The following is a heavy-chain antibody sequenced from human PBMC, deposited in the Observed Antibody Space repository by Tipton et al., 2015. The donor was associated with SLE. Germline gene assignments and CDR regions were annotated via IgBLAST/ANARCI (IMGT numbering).Heavy chain of an antibody. CDR3: AREPIVLVVYSRYYYYGMDV. Sequence: TLSLTCTVSGGSISSKTYYWGWIRQPPGKGLEWVGSIYYSGSTYYNPSLKSRVTISLDTSKNQFSLKLNSVTAADTAVYYCAREPIVLVVYSRYYYYGMDVWGQGTTVTVSS. J-gene: IGHJ6*02. D-gene: IGHD2-8*02. V-gene: IGHV4-39*07. CDR1: GGSISSKTYY. CDR2: IYYSGST.